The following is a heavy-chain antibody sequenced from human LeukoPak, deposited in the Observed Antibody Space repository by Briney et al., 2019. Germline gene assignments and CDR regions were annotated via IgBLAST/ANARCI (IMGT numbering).Heavy chain of an antibody. J-gene: IGHJ4*02. V-gene: IGHV3-30*18. D-gene: IGHD3-10*01. Sequence: GGSLRLSCAASRFTFSSYGMHWVRQAPGKGLEGLAVLPHDGNNKYYADSLKGRFTISRDNAKSTLYLQMNSLRAEDTAVYYCAKGEAEFYYGSGSPYFDYWGQGTLVTVSS. CDR1: RFTFSSYG. CDR3: AKGEAEFYYGSGSPYFDY. CDR2: LPHDGNNK.